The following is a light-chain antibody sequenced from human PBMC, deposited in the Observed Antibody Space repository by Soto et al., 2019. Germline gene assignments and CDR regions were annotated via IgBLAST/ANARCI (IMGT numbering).Light chain of an antibody. V-gene: IGKV3-20*01. J-gene: IGKJ1*01. CDR3: QQFGSSLGWT. CDR2: GAS. CDR1: QSVSSY. Sequence: IVMKLSPATLSLSPGEGATLSCRASQSVSSYLAWYQQKPGQAPRLLIYGASNRATGIPDRFSGSGSGTDFTLTISRLEPEDFAMHYCQQFGSSLGWTFARGGNVDI.